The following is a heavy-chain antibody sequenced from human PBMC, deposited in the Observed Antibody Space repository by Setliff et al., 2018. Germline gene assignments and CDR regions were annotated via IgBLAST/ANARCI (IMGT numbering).Heavy chain of an antibody. CDR3: TRSSSYGMRYWFDS. CDR2: ISPYSGNT. D-gene: IGHD3-16*02. CDR1: GFRFTNFG. Sequence: ASVKVSCKTSGFRFTNFGFSWVRQAPGQGLEWLGSISPYSGNTNYPQWLQDRVRMTRDTSMSTVDMELTRLTSDDTAVYYCTRSSSYGMRYWFDSWGQGPLVTVSS. J-gene: IGHJ5*01. V-gene: IGHV1-18*01.